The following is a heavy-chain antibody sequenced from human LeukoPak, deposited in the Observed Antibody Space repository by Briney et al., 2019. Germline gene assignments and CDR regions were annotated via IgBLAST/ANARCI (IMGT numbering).Heavy chain of an antibody. CDR2: ISGSGGST. Sequence: GGSLRLSCAASGFTFSSYAMSWVRQAPGKGLEWVSAISGSGGSTYYADSVKDRFTISRDNSKNTLYLQMNSLRAEDTAVYYCAKVGSGWYLPGWFDPWGQGTLVTVSS. D-gene: IGHD6-19*01. CDR3: AKVGSGWYLPGWFDP. J-gene: IGHJ5*02. V-gene: IGHV3-23*01. CDR1: GFTFSSYA.